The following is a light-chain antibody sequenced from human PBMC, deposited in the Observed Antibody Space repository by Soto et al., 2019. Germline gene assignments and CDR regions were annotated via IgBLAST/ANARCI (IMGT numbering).Light chain of an antibody. CDR3: SSYTSSRTYV. CDR1: SRDVGAYSY. CDR2: DVS. V-gene: IGLV2-14*01. Sequence: QPASVSGSPGQSITISCTGTSRDVGAYSYVSWYQQHPGKAPKLIIYDVSDRPSGISNRFSGSKSDNTASLTISGLQAEDEAEYYCSSYTSSRTYVFGTGTKLTVL. J-gene: IGLJ1*01.